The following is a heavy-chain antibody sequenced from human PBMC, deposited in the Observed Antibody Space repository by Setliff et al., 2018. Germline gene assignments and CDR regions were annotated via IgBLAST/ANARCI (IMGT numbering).Heavy chain of an antibody. D-gene: IGHD6-13*01. CDR1: GYSFTSHY. Sequence: ASVKVSCKTSGYSFTSHYMHRVRQAPGQGLEWMGIINPGGLSSSSTQKFEGRVTMTRDTSTSTVYMELNSLTSDDTAVYYCARALGGISAAGNNWLDSWGQGTLVTVSS. J-gene: IGHJ5*01. V-gene: IGHV1-46*01. CDR2: INPGGLSS. CDR3: ARALGGISAAGNNWLDS.